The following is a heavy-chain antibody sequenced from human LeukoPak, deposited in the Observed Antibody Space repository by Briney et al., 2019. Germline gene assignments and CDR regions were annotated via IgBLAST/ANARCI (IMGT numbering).Heavy chain of an antibody. Sequence: ASVNVSCKASGYTFSNYYMHWVRQAPGQGLEWMGIINPSGGSTSYAQKFQGRVTMTRDSSTSTVYMELSSLRSEDTAVYYCARDRVIGSSQKPGTTGTTWVPLGFAYWGQGTLVTVSS. V-gene: IGHV1-46*01. D-gene: IGHD1-1*01. CDR2: INPSGGST. CDR1: GYTFSNYY. J-gene: IGHJ4*02. CDR3: ARDRVIGSSQKPGTTGTTWVPLGFAY.